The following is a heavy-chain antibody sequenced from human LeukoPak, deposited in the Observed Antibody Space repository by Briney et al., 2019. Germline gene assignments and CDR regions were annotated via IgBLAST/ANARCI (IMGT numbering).Heavy chain of an antibody. CDR2: IYYSGST. CDR3: ARDWSCSGGSCYSGDWFDP. Sequence: SETLSLTCTVSGGSISSYYWSWIRQPPGKGLEWIGYIYYSGSTNYNPSLKSRVTISVDTSKNQFSLKLSSVTAADTAVYYCARDWSCSGGSCYSGDWFDPWGQGTLVTVSS. V-gene: IGHV4-59*01. D-gene: IGHD2-15*01. CDR1: GGSISSYY. J-gene: IGHJ5*02.